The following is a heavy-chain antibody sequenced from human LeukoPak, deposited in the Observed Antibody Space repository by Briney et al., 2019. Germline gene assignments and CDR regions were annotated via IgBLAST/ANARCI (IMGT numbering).Heavy chain of an antibody. CDR3: ATEGGWGPTDYGDNVY. CDR1: GYTFTNYG. J-gene: IGHJ4*02. CDR2: ISPYKGNT. V-gene: IGHV1-18*01. Sequence: ASVNVSCNASGYTFTNYGITWVRQAPGQGLECVGWISPYKGNTNYAQKVQGRVTLTTDTSTNTAYMELRSLRSDDTAVYYCATEGGWGPTDYGDNVYWGQGTLVTVSS. D-gene: IGHD4-17*01.